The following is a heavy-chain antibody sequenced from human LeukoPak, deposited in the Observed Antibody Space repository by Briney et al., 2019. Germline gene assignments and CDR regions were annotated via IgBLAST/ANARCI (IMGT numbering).Heavy chain of an antibody. D-gene: IGHD1-26*01. V-gene: IGHV4-38-2*01. CDR1: GYSINSGNH. J-gene: IGHJ4*02. Sequence: SETLSLTCAVSGYSINSGNHWGWIRQPPEKGLEWIGSIHYSGSINYNPSLKSRVTISIDTSKNHFSLKLSSVTAADTAVYYCASLGGYQNGNFDYWGRGALVTASS. CDR2: IHYSGSI. CDR3: ASLGGYQNGNFDY.